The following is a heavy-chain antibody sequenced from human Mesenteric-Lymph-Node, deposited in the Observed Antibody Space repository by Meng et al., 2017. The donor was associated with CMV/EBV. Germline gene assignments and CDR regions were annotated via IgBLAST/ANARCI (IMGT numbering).Heavy chain of an antibody. CDR2: IYSGGSNT. Sequence: SGFTFSTYAMRCVRQPPGKGLEWVSVIYSGGSNTYYADSVKGRFTISRDDSKNTLYLQMNSLRAEDTAIYYCAKEGCSSNSCYFDYWGQGSLVTVSS. CDR3: AKEGCSSNSCYFDY. D-gene: IGHD2-2*01. J-gene: IGHJ4*02. CDR1: GFTFSTYA. V-gene: IGHV3-23*03.